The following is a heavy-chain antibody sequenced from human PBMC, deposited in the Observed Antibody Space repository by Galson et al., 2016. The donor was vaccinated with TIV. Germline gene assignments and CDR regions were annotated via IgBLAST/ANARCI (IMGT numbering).Heavy chain of an antibody. J-gene: IGHJ6*02. CDR1: GITVSDNF. Sequence: SLRLSCAASGITVSDNFLTWVRQAPGKGLEWVSIIHDDGSTHYANSVKGRFTISRDNSKNTLYLHMNTLIPEDTAVYYCARERRHCGNECFLRYYFGMDVWGQGTTVTVSS. V-gene: IGHV3-66*02. CDR3: ARERRHCGNECFLRYYFGMDV. CDR2: IHDDGST. D-gene: IGHD1-26*01.